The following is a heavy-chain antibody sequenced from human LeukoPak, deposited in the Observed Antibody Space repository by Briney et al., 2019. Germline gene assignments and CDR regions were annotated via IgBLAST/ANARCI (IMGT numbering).Heavy chain of an antibody. CDR2: ISAYNGNT. V-gene: IGHV1-18*01. CDR3: ARERGEILLCYFDY. Sequence: GASVKVSCKASGYTFSNYGISWVRQAPGQGLEWMGWISAYNGNTNYAQKLQGRVTMTTDTSTSTAYMELSSLRSEDTAVYYCARERGEILLCYFDYWGQGTLVTVSS. J-gene: IGHJ4*02. CDR1: GYTFSNYG. D-gene: IGHD1-26*01.